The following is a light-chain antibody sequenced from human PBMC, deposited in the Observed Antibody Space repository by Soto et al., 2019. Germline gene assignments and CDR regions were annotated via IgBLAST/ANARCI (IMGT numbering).Light chain of an antibody. CDR2: YDS. Sequence: SYELTQPPSVSVAPGKTAGITCGGNNIGSKSVHWYQQKPGQAPVLLIYYDSDRPSGIPERFSGSNSGNTATLTISGVEAGDEADYYCQVWDSSSDLVVFGGGTQLTVL. V-gene: IGLV3-21*04. CDR1: NIGSKS. J-gene: IGLJ2*01. CDR3: QVWDSSSDLVV.